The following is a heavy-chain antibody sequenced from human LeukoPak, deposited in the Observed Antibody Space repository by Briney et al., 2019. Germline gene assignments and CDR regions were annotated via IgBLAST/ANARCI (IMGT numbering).Heavy chain of an antibody. CDR3: ARDLTIFGVVKAPAFDI. CDR1: GFTFSSYA. D-gene: IGHD3-3*01. J-gene: IGHJ3*02. V-gene: IGHV3-23*01. CDR2: ISGSGGST. Sequence: GGSLRLSCAASGFTFSSYAMSWVRQAPGKGLEWVSAISGSGGSTYYADSVKGRFTISRDNSKNTLYLQMNSLRAEDTAVYYCARDLTIFGVVKAPAFDIWGQGTMVTVSS.